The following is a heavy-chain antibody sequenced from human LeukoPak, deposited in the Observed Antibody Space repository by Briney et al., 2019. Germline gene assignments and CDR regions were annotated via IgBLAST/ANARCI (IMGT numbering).Heavy chain of an antibody. CDR2: ISGSGGST. V-gene: IGHV3-23*01. Sequence: GGSLRLSSAASGFTFSSYAMSWVRQAPGKGLEWVSAISGSGGSTYYADSVKGRFTISRDNSKNTLYLQMNSLRAEDTAVYYCAKDPHGSSWFDYWGQGTLVTVSS. J-gene: IGHJ4*02. CDR3: AKDPHGSSWFDY. D-gene: IGHD6-13*01. CDR1: GFTFSSYA.